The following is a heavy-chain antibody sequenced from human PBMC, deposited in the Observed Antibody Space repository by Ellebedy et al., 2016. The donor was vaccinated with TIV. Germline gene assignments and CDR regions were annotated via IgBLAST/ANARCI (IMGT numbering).Heavy chain of an antibody. J-gene: IGHJ4*02. Sequence: AASVKVSCQASGYTFIDYYIHWVRPAPGQGREWMGWINPNSGGTNYAQKFQGWVTMTRDTSISTAYMELSRLRSDDTAVKYCARDGAVTTVFDYWGQGTLVTVSS. CDR1: GYTFIDYY. D-gene: IGHD4-17*01. CDR3: ARDGAVTTVFDY. V-gene: IGHV1-2*04. CDR2: INPNSGGT.